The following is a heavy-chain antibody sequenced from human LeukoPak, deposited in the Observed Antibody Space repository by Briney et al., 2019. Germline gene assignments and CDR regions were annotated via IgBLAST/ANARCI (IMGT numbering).Heavy chain of an antibody. Sequence: SETLSLTCAVYGGSFSGYYWSWIRQPPGKGLEWIGEINHSGSTNYNPSLKSRVTISVDTSKNQFSLKLSSVTAADTAMYYCARVPGYCSGGSCLDYWGQGTLVTVSS. V-gene: IGHV4-34*01. J-gene: IGHJ4*02. CDR2: INHSGST. CDR1: GGSFSGYY. CDR3: ARVPGYCSGGSCLDY. D-gene: IGHD2-15*01.